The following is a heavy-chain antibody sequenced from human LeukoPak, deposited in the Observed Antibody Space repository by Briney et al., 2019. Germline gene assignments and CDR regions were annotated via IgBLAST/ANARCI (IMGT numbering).Heavy chain of an antibody. D-gene: IGHD4-11*01. J-gene: IGHJ4*02. CDR1: GFTVSSNY. CDR2: IYSGGNT. CDR3: ARALTTDRDY. Sequence: GGSLRLSCAASGFTVSSNYMSWVRQAPGKGLEWVSVIYSGGNTYYADSLKGRFTISRDNSKNTLYLQMNSLRAEDTAVYYCARALTTDRDYWGQGTLVTVSS. V-gene: IGHV3-66*01.